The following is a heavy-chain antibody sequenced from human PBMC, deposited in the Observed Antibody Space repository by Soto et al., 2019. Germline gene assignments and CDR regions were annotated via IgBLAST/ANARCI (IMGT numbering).Heavy chain of an antibody. J-gene: IGHJ6*02. Sequence: GGSLRLSCAASGFTFSSYGMHWVRQAPGKGLEWVAVISYDGSNKYYADSVKGRFTISRDNSKNTLYLQMNSLRAEDTAVYYCAKDVEVGGYSGYDKGSRYYYYGMDVWGQGTTVTVSS. V-gene: IGHV3-30*18. CDR2: ISYDGSNK. CDR1: GFTFSSYG. D-gene: IGHD5-12*01. CDR3: AKDVEVGGYSGYDKGSRYYYYGMDV.